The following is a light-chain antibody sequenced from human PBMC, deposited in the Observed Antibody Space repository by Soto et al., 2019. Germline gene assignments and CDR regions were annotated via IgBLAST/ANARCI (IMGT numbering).Light chain of an antibody. CDR1: SSDVGGYNY. J-gene: IGLJ3*02. Sequence: QSALTQPPSASGSPGQSVTISCTGTSSDVGGYNYVSWYQQHPGKAPKLMIYEVSKRPSGVPDRFSGSKSGNTASLTVSGLQAEDEAHYNCSSYAGSNLWVFGGGTQRTVL. V-gene: IGLV2-8*01. CDR3: SSYAGSNLWV. CDR2: EVS.